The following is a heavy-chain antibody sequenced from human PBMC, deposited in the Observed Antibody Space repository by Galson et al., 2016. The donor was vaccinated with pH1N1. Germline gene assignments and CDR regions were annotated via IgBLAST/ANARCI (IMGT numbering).Heavy chain of an antibody. Sequence: ETLSLTCTVSDASSISNNFYGGWIRQPPGKGLEWIGNIHYSETTYYNPSLKSRVTISVDTSRNQFSLKLNSVTAADTAVYFCARLVRGSYPDPLYYFDFWGQGTLVTVSS. CDR3: ARLVRGSYPDPLYYFDF. CDR2: IHYSETT. J-gene: IGHJ4*02. CDR1: DASSISNNFY. V-gene: IGHV4-39*01. D-gene: IGHD1-26*01.